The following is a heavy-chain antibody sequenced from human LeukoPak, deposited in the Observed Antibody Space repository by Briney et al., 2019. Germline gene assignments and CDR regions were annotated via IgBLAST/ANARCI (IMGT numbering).Heavy chain of an antibody. V-gene: IGHV4-39*01. CDR1: GVSMNDFY. CDR2: VYSRGST. D-gene: IGHD1-1*01. CDR3: ARSKTTIDDRLFDP. J-gene: IGHJ5*02. Sequence: PSETLSLTCTVSGVSMNDFYWAWIRQPPGKGLEWIGSVYSRGSTYYNPSLQSRIIISVDTSKNQFSLILRSVTAADTSVYYCARSKTTIDDRLFDPWSQGTLVTVSS.